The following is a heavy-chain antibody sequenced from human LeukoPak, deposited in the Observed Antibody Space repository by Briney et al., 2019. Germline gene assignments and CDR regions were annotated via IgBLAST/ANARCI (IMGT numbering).Heavy chain of an antibody. J-gene: IGHJ4*02. V-gene: IGHV3-33*01. Sequence: PGGSLRLSCAASGFTFSSYGMHWVRQAPGKGLEWVAVIWYDGSNKYYADSVKGRFTISSDNSKNTLYLQMNSLRAEDTAVYYCARGPGYCSSTSCYPPTGFDYWGQGTLVTVSS. CDR1: GFTFSSYG. CDR2: IWYDGSNK. CDR3: ARGPGYCSSTSCYPPTGFDY. D-gene: IGHD2-2*01.